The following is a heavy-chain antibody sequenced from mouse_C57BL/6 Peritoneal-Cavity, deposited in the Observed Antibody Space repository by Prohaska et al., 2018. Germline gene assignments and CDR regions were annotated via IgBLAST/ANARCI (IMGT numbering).Heavy chain of an antibody. Sequence: MSCEASGYTFPSYTMHWVKQRPGQGLEWIGYINPSSGYTKYNQKFKDKATLTADKSSSTAYMQLSSLTSEDSAVYYCARSDITTVVADYWGQGTTLTVSS. CDR2: INPSSGYT. J-gene: IGHJ2*01. CDR3: ARSDITTVVADY. V-gene: IGHV1-4*01. D-gene: IGHD1-1*01. CDR1: GYTFPSYT.